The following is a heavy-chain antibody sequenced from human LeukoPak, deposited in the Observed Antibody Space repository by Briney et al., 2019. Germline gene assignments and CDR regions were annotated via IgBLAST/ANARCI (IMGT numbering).Heavy chain of an antibody. J-gene: IGHJ5*02. D-gene: IGHD3-10*01. CDR1: GGSISSYY. CDR3: ATNRGYGSGSYRFDP. Sequence: SETLSLTCTVSGGSISSYYWSWIRQPPGKGLEWIGYIYYSGSTNYNPSLKSRVTISVDTSKNQFSLKLSSVTAADTAVYYCATNRGYGSGSYRFDPWGPGTLVTVSS. V-gene: IGHV4-59*01. CDR2: IYYSGST.